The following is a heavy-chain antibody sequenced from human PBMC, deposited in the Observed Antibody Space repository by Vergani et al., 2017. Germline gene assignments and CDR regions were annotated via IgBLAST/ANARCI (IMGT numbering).Heavy chain of an antibody. CDR1: GFTFSSNW. J-gene: IGHJ5*02. V-gene: IGHV3-74*01. CDR2: INSDGSSI. CDR3: GRELGIP. Sequence: EVQLVESGGGLVQPGGSLRLSCVGSGFTFSSNWMHWVCQVPGKGLEWVSRINSDGSSISYADSVKGRFTISRDNAKNTMYLQMNSLTAEDTAVYYCGRELGIPWGQGTLVTVSS. D-gene: IGHD3-16*01.